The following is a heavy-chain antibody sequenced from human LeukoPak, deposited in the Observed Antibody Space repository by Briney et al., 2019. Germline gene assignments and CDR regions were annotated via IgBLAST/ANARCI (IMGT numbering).Heavy chain of an antibody. Sequence: PSETLSLTCTVSGGSISSGGYYWSWIRQHPGKGLEWIGYIYYSGSTYYNPSLKSRVTISVDTSKNQFSLKLSSVTAADTAVYYCARDKGSGSYYTYYYGMDVWGQGTTVTVSS. D-gene: IGHD3-10*01. CDR2: IYYSGST. J-gene: IGHJ6*02. CDR1: GGSISSGGYY. CDR3: ARDKGSGSYYTYYYGMDV. V-gene: IGHV4-31*03.